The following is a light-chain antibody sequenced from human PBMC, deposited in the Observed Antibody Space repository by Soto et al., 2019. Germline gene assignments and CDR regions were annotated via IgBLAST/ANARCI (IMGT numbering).Light chain of an antibody. Sequence: EIVLTQSPGTLSLSPGDRATLSCRASQSVSSSYLAWYQQKPGQAPRLLIYGASSRATGIPDRFSGSGSGTDFTLTISRLEPEDFAVYYCQKYGSSPLLTFVGGTKVEIK. CDR1: QSVSSSY. J-gene: IGKJ4*01. CDR2: GAS. CDR3: QKYGSSPLLT. V-gene: IGKV3-20*01.